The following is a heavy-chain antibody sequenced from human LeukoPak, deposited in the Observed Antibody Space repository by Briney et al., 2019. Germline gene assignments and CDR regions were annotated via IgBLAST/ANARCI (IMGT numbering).Heavy chain of an antibody. CDR2: IIPIFGTA. CDR3: ARVPGGNDFWFDP. J-gene: IGHJ5*02. V-gene: IGHV1-69*13. Sequence: SVKVSCKASGYTFTSYDINWVRQAPGQGLEWMGGIIPIFGTANYAQKFQGRVTITADESTSTAYMELSSLRSEDTAVYYCARVPGGNDFWFDPWGQGTLVTVSS. CDR1: GYTFTSYD. D-gene: IGHD4-23*01.